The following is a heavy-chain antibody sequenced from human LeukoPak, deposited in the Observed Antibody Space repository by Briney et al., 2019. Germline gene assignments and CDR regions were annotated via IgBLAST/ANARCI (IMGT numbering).Heavy chain of an antibody. D-gene: IGHD3-9*01. V-gene: IGHV3-48*04. CDR3: ARDDWVSHFDY. J-gene: IGHJ4*02. Sequence: PGGSLRLSCAASGFTFSSYSMNWVRQAPGKGLEWVSYISSSSSTIYYADSVKGRFTISRDNAKNSLYLQMNSLRAEDTAVYYCARDDWVSHFDYWGQGTLVTVSS. CDR2: ISSSSSTI. CDR1: GFTFSSYS.